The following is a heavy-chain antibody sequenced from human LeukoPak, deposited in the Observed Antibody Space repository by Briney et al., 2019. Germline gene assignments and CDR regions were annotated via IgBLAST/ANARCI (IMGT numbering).Heavy chain of an antibody. CDR3: ARMEYQLPLDY. CDR1: GGSISSSSYY. J-gene: IGHJ4*02. CDR2: IYYSGST. Sequence: SETLSLTCTVSGGSISSSSYYWGWIRQPPGKGLEWIGSIYYSGSTYYNPSLKSRVTISVDTSKNQFSLKLSSVTAADTAVYYCARMEYQLPLDYWGQGTLVTVSS. V-gene: IGHV4-39*07. D-gene: IGHD2-2*01.